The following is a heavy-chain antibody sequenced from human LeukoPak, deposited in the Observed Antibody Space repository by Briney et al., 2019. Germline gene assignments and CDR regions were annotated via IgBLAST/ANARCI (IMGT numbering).Heavy chain of an antibody. CDR3: ARDGAYSSSWYVWDI. CDR1: GFTFSSYA. D-gene: IGHD6-13*01. Sequence: PGRSLRLSCAASGFTFSSYAMHWVRQAPGKGLEWVAVISYDGSNKYYADSVKGRFTISRDNSKNTLYLQMNSLRAEDTAVYYCARDGAYSSSWYVWDIWGQGTMVSVST. J-gene: IGHJ3*02. V-gene: IGHV3-30-3*01. CDR2: ISYDGSNK.